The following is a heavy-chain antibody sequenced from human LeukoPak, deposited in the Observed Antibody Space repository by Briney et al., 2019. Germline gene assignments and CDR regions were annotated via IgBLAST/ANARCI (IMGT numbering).Heavy chain of an antibody. CDR3: ARDLVSRITMVRGVVDY. CDR1: GGSISSSSYY. Sequence: SETLSLTCTVSGGSISSSSYYWGWIRQPPGKGLEWIGEIYHSGSTNYNPSLKSRVTISVDKSKNQFSLKLSSVTAADTAVYYCARDLVSRITMVRGVVDYWGQGTLVTVSS. V-gene: IGHV4-39*07. J-gene: IGHJ4*02. CDR2: IYHSGST. D-gene: IGHD3-10*01.